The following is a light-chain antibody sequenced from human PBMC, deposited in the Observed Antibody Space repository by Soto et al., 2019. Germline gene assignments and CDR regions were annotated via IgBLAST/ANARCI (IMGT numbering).Light chain of an antibody. J-gene: IGLJ1*01. V-gene: IGLV2-14*01. CDR1: SSDVGGYNY. CDR3: SSYTSTHNYG. CDR2: EVS. Sequence: TQVSSGCDSPGQSVTISCTGTSSDVGGYNYVSWYQQHPGKAPKLMIYEVSNRPSGVSNRFSGSKYGNTASLTISGLQAQDEADYYWSSYTSTHNYGFGTWTNVTVL.